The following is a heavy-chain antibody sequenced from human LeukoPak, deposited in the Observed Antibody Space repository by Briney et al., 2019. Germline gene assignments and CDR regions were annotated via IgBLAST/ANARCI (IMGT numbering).Heavy chain of an antibody. CDR2: INRSGSI. V-gene: IGHV4-34*01. J-gene: IGHJ5*02. CDR1: GGSLSGYY. Sequence: SETLSLTCAVSGGSLSGYYWNWIRQPPGKGLEWIGEINRSGSINYSPSLKRRVTITLETSNRQFSLKLSSVTAADTAVYYCARVRITMVRGANNWFDHWGQGTLVTVSS. CDR3: ARVRITMVRGANNWFDH. D-gene: IGHD3-10*01.